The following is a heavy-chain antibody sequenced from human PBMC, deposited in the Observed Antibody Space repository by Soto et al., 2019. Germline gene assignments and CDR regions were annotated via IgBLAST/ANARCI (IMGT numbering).Heavy chain of an antibody. CDR1: GFTFSMYW. V-gene: IGHV3-74*01. J-gene: IGHJ4*02. CDR2: ISDDGSRA. Sequence: EVQLVESGGDLVQPGGSLRLSCTASGFTFSMYWMHWVRQVPGKGPEWVSRISDDGSRADYADSVKGRFTISRDNAKNTLYLEMHVLRADYTAVYYCTSGPRPSSVGTGAFWGQGTPVTVSS. CDR3: TSGPRPSSVGTGAF.